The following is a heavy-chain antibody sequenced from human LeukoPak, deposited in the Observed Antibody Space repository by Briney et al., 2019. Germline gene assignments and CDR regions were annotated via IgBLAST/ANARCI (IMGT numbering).Heavy chain of an antibody. J-gene: IGHJ4*02. Sequence: GGSLRLSCAASGFSFSSSWLSWVRQAPGKGLEWVADLHPDGSSTTYYVDSVKGRFTVSRDNAKNLGYVQMNNLRVEDTAIYNFARDPHYGALDYWGQGIRVTVSS. CDR2: LHPDGSSTT. CDR1: GFSFSSSW. D-gene: IGHD4-17*01. CDR3: ARDPHYGALDY. V-gene: IGHV3-7*01.